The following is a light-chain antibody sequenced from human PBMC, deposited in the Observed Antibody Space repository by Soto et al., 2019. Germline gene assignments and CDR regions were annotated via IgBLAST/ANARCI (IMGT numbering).Light chain of an antibody. CDR1: NSNIGNNY. CDR3: GTWDSSLSAVV. J-gene: IGLJ3*02. Sequence: QSVLTQPPSVSAAPGQKVTISCSGSNSNIGNNYVSWYQELPGTAPKLLISDNNKRPSGIPDRFSGSKSGTSATLGITGLQTGDEADYYCGTWDSSLSAVVFGGGTKLIVL. V-gene: IGLV1-51*01. CDR2: DNN.